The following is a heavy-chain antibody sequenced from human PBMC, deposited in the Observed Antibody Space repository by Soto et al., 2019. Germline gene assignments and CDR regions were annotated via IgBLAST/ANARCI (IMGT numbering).Heavy chain of an antibody. CDR2: ISGSGGTT. CDR3: AKDRHYGSGTYSDSYLDY. D-gene: IGHD3-10*01. V-gene: IGHV3-23*01. J-gene: IGHJ4*02. Sequence: EVQLLESGGGLVQPGGSLRLSCGGSGFTFNSYAMTWVRQAPGKGLEWVSAISGSGGTTYYANSVKGRFTISRDQSKDTLYLQMNSLIAEDTAIYYCAKDRHYGSGTYSDSYLDYWGQGTRVTVSS. CDR1: GFTFNSYA.